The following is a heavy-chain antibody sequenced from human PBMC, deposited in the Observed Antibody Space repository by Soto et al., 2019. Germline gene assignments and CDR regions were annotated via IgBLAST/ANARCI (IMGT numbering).Heavy chain of an antibody. Sequence: XGSLRLSCAAAGFTFSSYAMSWVRQAPGKGLEWVSAISGSGGSTYYADSVKGRFTISRDNSKNTLYLEMNSLRAEDTAVYYCAKDYDSLVDAFDYWGQGTLVTVSS. CDR2: ISGSGGST. J-gene: IGHJ4*02. V-gene: IGHV3-23*01. CDR1: GFTFSSYA. D-gene: IGHD3-22*01. CDR3: AKDYDSLVDAFDY.